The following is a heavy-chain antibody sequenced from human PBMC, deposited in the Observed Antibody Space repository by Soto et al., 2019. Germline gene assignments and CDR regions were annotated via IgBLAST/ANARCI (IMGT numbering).Heavy chain of an antibody. CDR3: SRDLGSEQWFCDN. CDR2: IHNSGST. J-gene: IGHJ4*02. D-gene: IGHD6-19*01. Sequence: QVQLQESGPGLVKPSQTLSLTCLVSGASVSGDGSYCSWIRQHPGKGLEFIGYIHNSGSTYSNPSLENRVAMSIDTSKNQFSLRLSSVTAADSAVYFCSRDLGSEQWFCDNLGQGILVTVSS. CDR1: GASVSGDGSY. V-gene: IGHV4-31*03.